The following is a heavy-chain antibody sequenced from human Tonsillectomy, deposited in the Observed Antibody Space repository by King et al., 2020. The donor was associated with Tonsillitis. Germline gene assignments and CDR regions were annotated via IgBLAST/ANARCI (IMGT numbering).Heavy chain of an antibody. D-gene: IGHD3-22*01. CDR1: GYTFTGYY. J-gene: IGHJ3*02. V-gene: IGHV1-2*04. CDR2: INPNSGGT. CDR3: ARDSSPYYYDSSGYAFDI. Sequence: QLVQSGAEVKKPGASVKVSCKASGYTFTGYYMHWVRQAPGQGFEWMGWINPNSGGTNYAQKFQGWVTMTRDTSIRTAYMGLGRLRSEATAVYYCARDSSPYYYDSSGYAFDIWGQGTMVTVSS.